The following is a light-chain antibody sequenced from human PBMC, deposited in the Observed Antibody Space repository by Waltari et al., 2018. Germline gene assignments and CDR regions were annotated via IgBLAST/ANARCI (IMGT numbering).Light chain of an antibody. CDR1: QTILSW. CDR3: QQYNSFPLT. J-gene: IGKJ2*01. Sequence: DIQMTQSPSTLSACVGASVTITCRASQTILSWLAWYQQKPGKAPKFLIYKASNLESGVPSRFSGSGSGTEFTLTISSLQPDDFATYYCQQYNSFPLTFGQGTKLEIK. V-gene: IGKV1-5*03. CDR2: KAS.